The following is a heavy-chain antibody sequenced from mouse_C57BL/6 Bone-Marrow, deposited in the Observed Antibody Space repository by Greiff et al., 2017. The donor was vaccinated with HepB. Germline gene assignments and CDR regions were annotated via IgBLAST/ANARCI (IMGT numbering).Heavy chain of an antibody. CDR3: ASPYRNGDY. V-gene: IGHV1-22*01. Sequence: VQLQQPGPELVKPGASVKMSCKASGYTFTDYNMPWVKQSPGESLEWIGDINPNNGGTSYNQKFKGKATLTVNKSSSTAYMGLRSLTSEDSAVYDGASPYRNGDYWGQGTTVTVSS. D-gene: IGHD2-14*01. CDR1: GYTFTDYN. J-gene: IGHJ2*01. CDR2: INPNNGGT.